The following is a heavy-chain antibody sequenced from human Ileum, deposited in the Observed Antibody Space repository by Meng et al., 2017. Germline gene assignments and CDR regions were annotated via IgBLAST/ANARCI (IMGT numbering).Heavy chain of an antibody. V-gene: IGHV3-7*04. CDR1: GFTFSSYW. J-gene: IGHJ3*02. CDR3: ARGKLYYDSSGSKLIIDAFDI. CDR2: IKQDGSEK. D-gene: IGHD3-22*01. Sequence: GGSLRLSCAASGFTFSSYWMSWFRQAPGKGLEWVANIKQDGSEKYYVDSVKGRFTISRDNAKNSLYLQMNSLRAEDTAVYYCARGKLYYDSSGSKLIIDAFDIWGQGRMVTVSS.